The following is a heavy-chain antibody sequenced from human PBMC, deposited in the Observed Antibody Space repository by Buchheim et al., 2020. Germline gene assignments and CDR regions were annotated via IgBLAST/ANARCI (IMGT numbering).Heavy chain of an antibody. CDR1: GYTFTSYD. J-gene: IGHJ6*02. Sequence: QVQLVQSGAEVKKPGASVKVSCKASGYTFTSYDINWVRQDTGQGLEWMGWMNPNSGNTGYAQKIQGRVTMTRNTSISTAYMELNSLRSEYTAVYYFASRCYGNVQYYYYYGMDVWGQGTT. CDR3: ASRCYGNVQYYYYYGMDV. CDR2: MNPNSGNT. V-gene: IGHV1-8*01. D-gene: IGHD2-15*01.